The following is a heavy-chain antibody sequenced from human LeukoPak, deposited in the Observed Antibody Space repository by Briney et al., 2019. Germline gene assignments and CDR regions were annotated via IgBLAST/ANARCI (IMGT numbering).Heavy chain of an antibody. CDR3: ARDRYAVVGAPYYFDY. J-gene: IGHJ4*02. Sequence: GASVKVSCKASGGTFSSYAISLVRQAPGQGLEWMGRIIPILGIANYAQKFQGRVTITADKSTSTAYMELSSLRSEDTAVYYCARDRYAVVGAPYYFDYWGQGTLVTVSS. D-gene: IGHD1-26*01. CDR1: GGTFSSYA. V-gene: IGHV1-69*04. CDR2: IIPILGIA.